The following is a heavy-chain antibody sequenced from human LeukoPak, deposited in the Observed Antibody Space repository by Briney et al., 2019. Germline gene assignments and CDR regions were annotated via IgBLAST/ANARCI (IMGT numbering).Heavy chain of an antibody. CDR3: ARDRSYVGFDY. D-gene: IGHD4-23*01. Sequence: GGSLRLSCAASGFIFSSLAMTWVRQAPGKGLEWVSTINAVDANTYYADSVKGRFTVSRDNAKNSVYLQTNSLRAEDTAVYYCARDRSYVGFDYWGQGTLVTVSS. V-gene: IGHV3-23*01. J-gene: IGHJ4*02. CDR1: GFIFSSLA. CDR2: INAVDANT.